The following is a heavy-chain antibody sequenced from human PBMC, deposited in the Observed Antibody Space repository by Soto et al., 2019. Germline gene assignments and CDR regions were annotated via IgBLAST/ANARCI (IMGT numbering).Heavy chain of an antibody. J-gene: IGHJ4*02. D-gene: IGHD3-3*01. Sequence: QVQLVQSGAEVKKPGSSVKVSCKASGGTFSSYAISWVRQAPGQGLEWMGGIIPIFGTANYEQKFQGRATITADASTSTAYMELSSLRSEDTAVYYCARVRVRFLEWLGSEGWGQGTLVTVSS. CDR2: IIPIFGTA. CDR1: GGTFSSYA. V-gene: IGHV1-69*12. CDR3: ARVRVRFLEWLGSEG.